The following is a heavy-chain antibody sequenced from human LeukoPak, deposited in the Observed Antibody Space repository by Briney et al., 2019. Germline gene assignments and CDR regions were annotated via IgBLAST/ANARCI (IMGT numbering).Heavy chain of an antibody. Sequence: PGGSLRLSCAVAGFNFWNTGMSWVRQAPGKGLEWVSAIGGGGSDTKYTDSVKGRFTILRDISKNTLYLQMNSLRAEDTAVYYCARDLKQQLAFYYYYYMDVWGKGTTVTISS. V-gene: IGHV3-23*01. CDR2: IGGGGSDT. D-gene: IGHD6-13*01. J-gene: IGHJ6*03. CDR3: ARDLKQQLAFYYYYYMDV. CDR1: GFNFWNTG.